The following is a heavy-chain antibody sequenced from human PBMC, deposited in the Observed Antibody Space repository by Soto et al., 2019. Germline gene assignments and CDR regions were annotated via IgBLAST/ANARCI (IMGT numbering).Heavy chain of an antibody. CDR2: IIPLTETP. Sequence: QVQVVQSGAEVKKPGSSVKVSCKASGDTFSDYAISWVRQAPGHGLEWVGGIIPLTETPVYAQTVQGRLTITADEVTSAAYMELSSLRSDATAVYFCAIGTMYSWTCGFWGQGTLVTVSP. CDR1: GDTFSDYA. D-gene: IGHD2-21*01. V-gene: IGHV1-69*01. J-gene: IGHJ1*01. CDR3: AIGTMYSWTCGF.